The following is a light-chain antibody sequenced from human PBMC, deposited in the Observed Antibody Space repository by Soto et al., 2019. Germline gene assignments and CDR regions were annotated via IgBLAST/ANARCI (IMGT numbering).Light chain of an antibody. CDR1: NSDVGAYNL. V-gene: IGLV2-23*02. Sequence: QSALTQPASVSGSPGQSITISCTGTNSDVGAYNLVSWYQHYPAKAPKLLIYGVNQWPSGISDRFSGSKSGNTASLTISGLQAEDEADYNCCSDTGSTWGYDVVTRTKVTV. CDR2: GVN. J-gene: IGLJ1*01. CDR3: CSDTGSTWGYD.